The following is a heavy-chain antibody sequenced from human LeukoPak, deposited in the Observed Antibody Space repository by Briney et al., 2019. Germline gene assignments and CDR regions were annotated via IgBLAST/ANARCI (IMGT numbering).Heavy chain of an antibody. CDR1: GGSISSGDYY. CDR2: IYYSGST. Sequence: SQTLSLTCTVSGGSISSGDYYWSWIRQPPGKGLEWIGYIYYSGSTYYNPSLKSRVTISVDTSKNQFSLKLSSVTAADTAVYYCARGSYYYGSSGPAGVAFDIWGQGTMVTVSS. D-gene: IGHD3-22*01. V-gene: IGHV4-30-4*01. J-gene: IGHJ3*02. CDR3: ARGSYYYGSSGPAGVAFDI.